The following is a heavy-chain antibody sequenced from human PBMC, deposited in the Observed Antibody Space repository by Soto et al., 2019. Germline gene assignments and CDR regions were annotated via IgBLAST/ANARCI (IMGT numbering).Heavy chain of an antibody. CDR2: IIPMFRTP. V-gene: IGHV1-69*12. Sequence: QVQLVQSGAEVKKPGSSVKVSCKASGGTFSNYAITWVRQAPGQGLEWMGGIIPMFRTPNYAQKFQGRVTITADESTSTAYMELNSLTSEDTAMYYCARGAGRHSSDVTGYYFDYWGQGTRVTVSS. D-gene: IGHD3-9*01. J-gene: IGHJ4*02. CDR1: GGTFSNYA. CDR3: ARGAGRHSSDVTGYYFDY.